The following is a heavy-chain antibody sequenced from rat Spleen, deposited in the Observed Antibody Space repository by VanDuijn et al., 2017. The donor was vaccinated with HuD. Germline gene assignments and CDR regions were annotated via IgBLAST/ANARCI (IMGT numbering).Heavy chain of an antibody. CDR1: GFTFNNYW. V-gene: IGHV5-31*01. D-gene: IGHD1-6*01. CDR2: ITNASGRT. CDR3: ARRHYGYTDYFDY. J-gene: IGHJ2*01. Sequence: EVQLVESGGGLVQPGRSLKLSCVASGFTFNNYWMTWIRQAPGKGLEWVASITNASGRTYYPDSVKGRFTISSENAKSTLYLQMDSLRSEDTATYYCARRHYGYTDYFDYWGQGVMVTVSS.